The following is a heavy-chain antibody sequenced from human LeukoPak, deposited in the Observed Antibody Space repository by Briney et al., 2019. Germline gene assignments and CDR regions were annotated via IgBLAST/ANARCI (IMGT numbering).Heavy chain of an antibody. CDR2: INPNSGGT. J-gene: IGHJ4*02. CDR1: GYTFTGYY. Sequence: ASVKVSCKASGYTFTGYYMHWVRQAPGQGLEWMGWINPNSGGTNYAQKFQGRVTMTRDTSISIAYMELSRLRSDDTAVYYCASIRSAPDYYFDYWGQGTLVTVSS. V-gene: IGHV1-2*02. D-gene: IGHD4-17*01. CDR3: ASIRSAPDYYFDY.